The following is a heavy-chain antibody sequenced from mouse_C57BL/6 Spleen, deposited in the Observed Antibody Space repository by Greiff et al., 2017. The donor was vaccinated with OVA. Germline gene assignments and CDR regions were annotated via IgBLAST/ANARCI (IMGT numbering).Heavy chain of an antibody. CDR3: ARADSSGYVDYYAMDY. CDR2: IFPGSGST. Sequence: QVQLQQSGPELVKPGASVKISCKASGYTFTDYYINWVKQRPRQGLEWIGWIFPGSGSTYYNEKFKGKATLTVDKSSSTAYMLLSSLTSEDSAVYFCARADSSGYVDYYAMDYWGQGTSVTVSS. D-gene: IGHD3-2*02. CDR1: GYTFTDYY. V-gene: IGHV1-75*01. J-gene: IGHJ4*01.